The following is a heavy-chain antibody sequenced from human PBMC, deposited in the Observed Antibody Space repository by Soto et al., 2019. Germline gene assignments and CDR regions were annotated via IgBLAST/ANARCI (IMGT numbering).Heavy chain of an antibody. CDR2: ISYDGSNK. CDR1: GFTFSSYG. Sequence: XGSVRLSCASSGFTFSSYGMHCVRHSPGKGLEWVAVISYDGSNKYYADSVKGRFTISRDNSKNTLYLQMNSLRAEDTAVYYCAKGKLTWRNLGMDVWGQGTTFTVSS. D-gene: IGHD2-15*01. CDR3: AKGKLTWRNLGMDV. V-gene: IGHV3-30*18. J-gene: IGHJ6*02.